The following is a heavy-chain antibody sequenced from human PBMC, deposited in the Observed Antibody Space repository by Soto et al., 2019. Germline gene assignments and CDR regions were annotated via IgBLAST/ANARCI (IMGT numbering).Heavy chain of an antibody. CDR3: ARGQKLGANWLDP. V-gene: IGHV3-11*01. CDR2: ISSTGSTP. Sequence: GGSLRLSCAASGFPFSDSYMAWIRQAPGKGLEEIATISSTGSTPYYADSVKGRFTISRDNAQNSLYLEMNNLRAEDTAAYYCARGQKLGANWLDPWGQGILVTVSS. CDR1: GFPFSDSY. D-gene: IGHD6-6*01. J-gene: IGHJ5*02.